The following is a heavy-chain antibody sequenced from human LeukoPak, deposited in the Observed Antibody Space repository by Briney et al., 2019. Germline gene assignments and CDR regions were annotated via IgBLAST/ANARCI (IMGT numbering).Heavy chain of an antibody. V-gene: IGHV3-33*01. CDR2: IWSDGSNK. CDR3: ARRGEYSNLNYLEY. Sequence: PGGSLRHSCAASGFTFSTYGMHWVRQAPGKGLEWVSFIWSDGSNKYYADSVKGRLTISRDNSKNTLYLQMNSLRAEDTAVYYCARRGEYSNLNYLEYWGQGTLVTVSS. D-gene: IGHD4-11*01. CDR1: GFTFSTYG. J-gene: IGHJ4*02.